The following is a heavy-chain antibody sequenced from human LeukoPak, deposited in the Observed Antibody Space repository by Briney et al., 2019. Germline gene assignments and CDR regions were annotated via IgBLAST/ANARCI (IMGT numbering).Heavy chain of an antibody. CDR1: GYTFTSYG. Sequence: ASVKVSCKASGYTFTSYGISWVRQDPGQGLEWMGWISAYNGNTNYAQKLQGRVTMTTDTSTSTAYMELRSLRSDDTAVYYCARVVVAATRGWFDPWGQGTLVTVSS. J-gene: IGHJ5*02. CDR3: ARVVVAATRGWFDP. V-gene: IGHV1-18*01. CDR2: ISAYNGNT. D-gene: IGHD2-15*01.